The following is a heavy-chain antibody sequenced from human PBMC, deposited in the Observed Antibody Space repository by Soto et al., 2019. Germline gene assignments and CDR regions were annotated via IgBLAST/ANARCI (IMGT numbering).Heavy chain of an antibody. CDR1: GFTFSIYA. Sequence: QVQLVGSGGGVVQPGTSLRPSCAASGFTFSIYAMHWVRQAPEKGLEWVAVISSAGTNKNHADSVRGRFSISRDNSNNMLHLQMDNMRVDDTAVYYCVRSNSEAGWGQFDYWGQGTLVTVSS. D-gene: IGHD3-16*01. CDR3: VRSNSEAGWGQFDY. V-gene: IGHV3-30-3*01. CDR2: ISSAGTNK. J-gene: IGHJ4*02.